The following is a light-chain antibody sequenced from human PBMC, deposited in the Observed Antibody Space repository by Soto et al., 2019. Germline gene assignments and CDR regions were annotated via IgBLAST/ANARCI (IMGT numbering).Light chain of an antibody. V-gene: IGLV1-40*01. CDR1: SSNIGAGYD. Sequence: QSVLTQPHSVSGAPGQRVTISCTGSSSNIGAGYDVHWYQRLPGTAPKVLIYSNNNRPSGVPDRFSGSKSGTSASLAITGLQSEDEADYYCQSYDSSLSGSYVFGTGTKLTVL. CDR2: SNN. J-gene: IGLJ1*01. CDR3: QSYDSSLSGSYV.